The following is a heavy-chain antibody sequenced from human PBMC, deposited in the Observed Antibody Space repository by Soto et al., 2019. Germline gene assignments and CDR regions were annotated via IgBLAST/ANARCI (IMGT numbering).Heavy chain of an antibody. V-gene: IGHV4-30-4*01. CDR1: GGSIISGDYC. J-gene: IGHJ4*02. D-gene: IGHD3-10*01. CDR2: IYYSGST. Sequence: SETLSLTCTVSGGSIISGDYCRSWIRQPPGKGLEWIGYIYYSGSTYYNPSLKSRVTISVDTSKNQFSLKLSSVTAADTAVYYCARVRGVTYFDYWGQGTLVTVSS. CDR3: ARVRGVTYFDY.